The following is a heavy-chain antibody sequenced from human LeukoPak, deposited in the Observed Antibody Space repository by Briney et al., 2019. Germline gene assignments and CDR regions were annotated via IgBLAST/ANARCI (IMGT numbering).Heavy chain of an antibody. V-gene: IGHV3-74*01. D-gene: IGHD7-27*01. J-gene: IGHJ4*02. Sequence: PGGSLRLSCAASGFTFGSYWMQWVRQTPGKGLVWVAHINNDGSNTIYADSVKGRFTTSRDNAKNTLYLQMNSLTAEDTAVYYCVRGNGGEFLWGQGTLVTVSS. CDR1: GFTFGSYW. CDR2: INNDGSNT. CDR3: VRGNGGEFL.